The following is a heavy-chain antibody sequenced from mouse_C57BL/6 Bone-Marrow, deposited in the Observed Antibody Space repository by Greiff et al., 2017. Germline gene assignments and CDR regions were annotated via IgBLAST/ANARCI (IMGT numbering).Heavy chain of an antibody. D-gene: IGHD2-4*01. CDR3: ARGGDDYGYFEV. Sequence: VKPGASVKISCKASGYAFSSSWMNWVKQRPGKGLEWIGRIYPGDGDTNYNGKFKGKATLTADKPSSTAYMQLSSLTSEDAAVYFGARGGDDYGYFEVWGPGTTVTVSS. V-gene: IGHV1-82*01. J-gene: IGHJ1*01. CDR1: GYAFSSSW. CDR2: IYPGDGDT.